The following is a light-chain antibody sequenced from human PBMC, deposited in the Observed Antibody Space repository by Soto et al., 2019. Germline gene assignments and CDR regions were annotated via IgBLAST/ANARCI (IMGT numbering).Light chain of an antibody. CDR1: QSVSSSY. CDR2: GAS. V-gene: IGKV3-20*01. CDR3: QHYSSSFLLT. Sequence: EIVLTQSPGTLSLSPGERATLSCRASQSVSSSYLAWYQQKPGQAHRLLIYGASSRATGLPDRFSGSGSGTDFTLTISRLEPEDFAVYYCQHYSSSFLLTFGGGTKVEIK. J-gene: IGKJ4*01.